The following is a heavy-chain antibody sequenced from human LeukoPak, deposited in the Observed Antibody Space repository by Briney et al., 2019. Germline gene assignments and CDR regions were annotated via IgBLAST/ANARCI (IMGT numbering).Heavy chain of an antibody. Sequence: SETLSLTCTVSGGSITNYYWSWMRQPPGKGLEWIGYIHYSGSTNYNPSLKSRVTISVDTSKNQFSLNLNSVTAADTAVYYCARGGGRDFDYWGQGTLVTVSS. D-gene: IGHD2-15*01. CDR3: ARGGGRDFDY. CDR1: GGSITNYY. CDR2: IHYSGST. V-gene: IGHV4-59*12. J-gene: IGHJ4*02.